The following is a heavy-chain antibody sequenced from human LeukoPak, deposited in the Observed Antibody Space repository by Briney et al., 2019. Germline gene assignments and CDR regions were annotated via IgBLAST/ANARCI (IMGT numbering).Heavy chain of an antibody. Sequence: SETLSLTCTVSGGSVSSGRYYWSWIRQPPGKGLEWIGYIYYSGSTNYNPSLMSRVTISVDTSKNQFSLKVSSVAAADTAVYFCARDPQYSSSSNAFDIWGQGTMVTVSS. D-gene: IGHD6-13*01. J-gene: IGHJ3*02. CDR3: ARDPQYSSSSNAFDI. CDR2: IYYSGST. CDR1: GGSVSSGRYY. V-gene: IGHV4-61*01.